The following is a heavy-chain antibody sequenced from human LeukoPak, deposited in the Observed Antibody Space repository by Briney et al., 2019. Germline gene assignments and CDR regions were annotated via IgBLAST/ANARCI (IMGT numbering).Heavy chain of an antibody. J-gene: IGHJ4*02. Sequence: GGSLRLSCAASGFTFSSYAMHWVRQAPGKGLEWVAVISYDGSNTYYADSVKGRFSISRDNSKNTLYLQMNSLRPEDTAVYYCGSPPTIAARYIDYWGQGTLVTVSS. CDR3: GSPPTIAARYIDY. CDR2: ISYDGSNT. CDR1: GFTFSSYA. D-gene: IGHD6-6*01. V-gene: IGHV3-30-3*01.